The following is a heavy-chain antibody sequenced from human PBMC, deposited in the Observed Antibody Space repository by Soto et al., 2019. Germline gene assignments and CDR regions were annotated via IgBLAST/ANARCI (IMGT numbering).Heavy chain of an antibody. J-gene: IGHJ6*03. CDR3: ARLYTWIMEY. CDR1: GFNFRNYG. CDR2: IWYDGSNK. D-gene: IGHD5-12*01. Sequence: GGSLRLSCAASGFNFRNYGMHWVRQAPGKGLEWVAIIWYDGSNKYYADSVKGRFTISRDNSKNTLYLQIDSLRAEDTAVYYCARLYTWIMEYWGKGIMVNV. V-gene: IGHV3-33*01.